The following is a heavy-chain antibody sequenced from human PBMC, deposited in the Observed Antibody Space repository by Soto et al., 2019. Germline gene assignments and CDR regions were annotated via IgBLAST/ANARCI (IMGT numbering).Heavy chain of an antibody. V-gene: IGHV1-69*01. CDR3: ASFDGTLVRGGRSSPYEMDV. CDR1: GGTFNNYA. D-gene: IGHD3-10*01. CDR2: IIPTFGTG. Sequence: QVLLVQSGPEVKKPGSSVKVSCKASGGTFNNYASNWVRQAPGNGLEWMGGIIPTFGTGNHAQKFQGRVTITADESTTTAYMVLNSLRSQDTAIYYCASFDGTLVRGGRSSPYEMDVWGQGTTVIVSS. J-gene: IGHJ6*02.